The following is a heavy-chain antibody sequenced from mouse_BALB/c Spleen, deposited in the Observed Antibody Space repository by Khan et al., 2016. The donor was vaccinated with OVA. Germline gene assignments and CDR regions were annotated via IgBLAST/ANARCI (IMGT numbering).Heavy chain of an antibody. CDR1: GFTFTDYY. Sequence: EMELVESGGGLVQPGGSLRLSCATSGFTFTDYYMTWVRQPPGKALEWLGFISDKANGYTTEYSASVRGRFTISRDNSQSILYLQMNSLRAEDSATEYCAREWEFYAMDYRGQGTTGTVTS. CDR3: AREWEFYAMDY. J-gene: IGHJ4*01. CDR2: ISDKANGYTT. D-gene: IGHD4-1*01. V-gene: IGHV7-3*02.